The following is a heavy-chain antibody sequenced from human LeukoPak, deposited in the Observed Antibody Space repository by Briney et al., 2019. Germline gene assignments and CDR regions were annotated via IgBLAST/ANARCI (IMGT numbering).Heavy chain of an antibody. Sequence: GGSLRLSCAASGFTFSSYAMHWVRQAPGKGLEYVSAISSNGGSTYYADSVKGRSTISRDNSKNTLYLQMGSLRAEDMAVYYCAREYGDYVGLDYWGQGTLVTVSS. D-gene: IGHD4-17*01. CDR1: GFTFSSYA. V-gene: IGHV3-64*02. CDR3: AREYGDYVGLDY. J-gene: IGHJ4*02. CDR2: ISSNGGST.